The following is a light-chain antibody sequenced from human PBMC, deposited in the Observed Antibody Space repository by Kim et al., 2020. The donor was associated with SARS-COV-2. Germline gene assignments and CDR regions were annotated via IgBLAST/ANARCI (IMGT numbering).Light chain of an antibody. Sequence: RATLNCKSSQTVVYNSHNKNYLAWYQQKPGQAPKLLIYWASIRESGVSDRFSGSGSETDFTLTISSLQAEDVAVYYCQQYYSTPPSFGQGTKLEI. CDR1: QTVVYNSHNKNY. V-gene: IGKV4-1*01. CDR2: WAS. CDR3: QQYYSTPPS. J-gene: IGKJ2*03.